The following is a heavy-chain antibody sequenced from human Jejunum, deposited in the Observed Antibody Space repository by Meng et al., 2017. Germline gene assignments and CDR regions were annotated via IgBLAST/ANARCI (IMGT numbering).Heavy chain of an antibody. CDR2: IYSLGST. CDR1: GGSISSNSYF. V-gene: IGHV4-39*01. D-gene: IGHD6-25*01. CDR3: ARSPAWSSGRYFDY. Sequence: QLQLQESGPGLLKPSETLSPTCSVSGGSISSNSYFWGWIRQPPGKGLEWIGSIYSLGSTYYNPSLDSRVTISVDTSKTLFSLELSSVTAADTGVYYCARSPAWSSGRYFDYWGQGALVTVSS. J-gene: IGHJ4*02.